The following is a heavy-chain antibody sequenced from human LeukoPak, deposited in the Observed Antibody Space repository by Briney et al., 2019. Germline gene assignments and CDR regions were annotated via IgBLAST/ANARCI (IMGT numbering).Heavy chain of an antibody. CDR3: AKSLRYFDWLRKPKFDY. Sequence: GGSLRLSCAASGFTFSTYAMTWVRQAPGKGLEWVSLISGTGGSTYYADSVKGRFTISRDNSKNTLYLQMNSLRAEDTAVYYCAKSLRYFDWLRKPKFDYWGQGTLVTVSS. J-gene: IGHJ4*02. V-gene: IGHV3-23*01. CDR1: GFTFSTYA. CDR2: ISGTGGST. D-gene: IGHD3-9*01.